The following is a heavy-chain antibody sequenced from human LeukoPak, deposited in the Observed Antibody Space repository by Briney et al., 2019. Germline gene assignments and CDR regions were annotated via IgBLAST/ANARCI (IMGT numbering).Heavy chain of an antibody. V-gene: IGHV4-59*08. J-gene: IGHJ4*02. CDR1: GGSISSYY. Sequence: SETLSLTCTVSGGSISSYYWSWIRQPPGKGLEWIGYIYYSGSTNYNPSLKSRVTISVDTSKNQFSLKLSSVTAADTAVYYCARHTQGYYDSSGYDYWGQGILVTVSS. CDR3: ARHTQGYYDSSGYDY. D-gene: IGHD3-22*01. CDR2: IYYSGST.